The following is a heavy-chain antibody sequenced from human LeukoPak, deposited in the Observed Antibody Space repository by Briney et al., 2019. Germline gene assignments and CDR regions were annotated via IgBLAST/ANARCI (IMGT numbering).Heavy chain of an antibody. CDR1: GYSITNDYY. J-gene: IGHJ4*02. Sequence: KTSETLSLTCTVSGYSITNDYYWGWIRQPPGKGLEWIGSVYHGGSTYHNPSLRSRVTIFVDTSKNQFSLTLRSVTAAATAVYFCARVHSWSGPDYWGQGTLVTVSS. CDR3: ARVHSWSGPDY. V-gene: IGHV4-38-2*02. CDR2: VYHGGST. D-gene: IGHD3-3*02.